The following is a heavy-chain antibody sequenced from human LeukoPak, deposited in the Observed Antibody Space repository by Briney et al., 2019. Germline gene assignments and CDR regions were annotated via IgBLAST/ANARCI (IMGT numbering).Heavy chain of an antibody. J-gene: IGHJ4*02. Sequence: GGSLRLSCAASGFTFSSYAMSWVRQSPGKGLEWVSAISATGADTYSADSVKGRCTISRDNSKKTLFLHMNSLGAEDTAVYYCARQKYSGSSLDYWGQGTLVTVSS. V-gene: IGHV3-23*01. D-gene: IGHD6-6*01. CDR2: ISATGADT. CDR3: ARQKYSGSSLDY. CDR1: GFTFSSYA.